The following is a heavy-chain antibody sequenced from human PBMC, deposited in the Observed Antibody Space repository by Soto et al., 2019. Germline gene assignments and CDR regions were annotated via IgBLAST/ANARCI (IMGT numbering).Heavy chain of an antibody. J-gene: IGHJ4*02. CDR2: ISGYNGKT. D-gene: IGHD6-25*01. V-gene: IGHV1-18*01. CDR3: ARYVSVVRRRILASASYFGF. Sequence: GASVKVSCKSCRYTLRSYGIGWLRQAPGKEPAWMGWISGYNGKTLYAQKFRGRVTVTTDTSTSTVYMELRSLSSDDTALYYCARYVSVVRRRILASASYFGFWGQGTLGTGSS. CDR1: RYTLRSYG.